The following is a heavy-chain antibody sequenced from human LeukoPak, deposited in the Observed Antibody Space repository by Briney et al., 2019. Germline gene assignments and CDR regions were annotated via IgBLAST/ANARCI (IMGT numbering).Heavy chain of an antibody. V-gene: IGHV3-21*01. CDR3: ARDGMTAAEFDY. CDR2: ISSSSSYI. CDR1: GFTFSSYS. J-gene: IGHJ4*02. D-gene: IGHD1-26*01. Sequence: GGSLRLSCAASGFTFSSYSMNWVRQAPGKGLEWVSSISSSSSYIYYADSVKGRFTISRDNAKNSLYLQMNCLRAEDTAVYYCARDGMTAAEFDYWGQGTLVTVSS.